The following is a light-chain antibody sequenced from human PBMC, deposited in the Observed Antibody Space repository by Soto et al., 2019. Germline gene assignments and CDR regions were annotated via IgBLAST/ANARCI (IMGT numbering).Light chain of an antibody. CDR1: SNDVGAYNY. V-gene: IGLV2-11*01. CDR2: DVT. CDR3: CSYAGSSWV. J-gene: IGLJ3*02. Sequence: QSVLTQPRSVSGSPGQSVTISCTGTSNDVGAYNYVSWYQHHPGKAPKLIIYDVTKRPSGVPDRFSGSKSGNTASLTISGLQAEFEADYYCCSYAGSSWVFGGGTKVTVL.